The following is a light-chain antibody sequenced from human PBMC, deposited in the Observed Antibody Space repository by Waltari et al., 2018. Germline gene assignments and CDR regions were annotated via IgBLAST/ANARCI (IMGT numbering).Light chain of an antibody. CDR2: KDT. CDR3: QSSDSSDIFV. Sequence: SHELTQSPSVSASPGQTARITCSGDALPRQFGHWYQQKPGQAPVLVIYKDTERPSGSPERFSGSTSGTTVTLTITGVQAEDEAEYYCQSSDSSDIFVFGGGTKLTVL. J-gene: IGLJ2*01. V-gene: IGLV3-25*03. CDR1: ALPRQF.